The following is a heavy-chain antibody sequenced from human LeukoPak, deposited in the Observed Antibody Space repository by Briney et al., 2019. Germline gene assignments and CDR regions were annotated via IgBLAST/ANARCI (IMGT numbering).Heavy chain of an antibody. CDR1: GFTFSSYS. J-gene: IGHJ4*02. Sequence: GGSLRLSCAASGFTFSSYSMTWVRQAPGKGLEWVSYISSSSSTIYYADSVKGRFTISRDNAKNSLYLQMNSLRAEDTAVYYCARVGYRSSTSCYPTSKFDYWGQGTLVTVSS. CDR2: ISSSSSTI. CDR3: ARVGYRSSTSCYPTSKFDY. V-gene: IGHV3-48*01. D-gene: IGHD2-2*03.